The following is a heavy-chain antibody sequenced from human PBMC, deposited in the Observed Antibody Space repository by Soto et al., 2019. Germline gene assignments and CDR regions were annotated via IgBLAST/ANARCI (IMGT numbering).Heavy chain of an antibody. CDR1: GYTFTGYY. Sequence: QVQRVQSGAEVKKPGASVKVSCKASGYTFTGYYMHWVRQAPGQGLEWMGWINPNSGGTNYAQKFQGWVTMTRDTSISTAYMELSRLRSDDTAVYYCARAMDTAMVKAQSYYYYGMDVWGQGTTVTVSS. CDR3: ARAMDTAMVKAQSYYYYGMDV. D-gene: IGHD5-18*01. V-gene: IGHV1-2*04. CDR2: INPNSGGT. J-gene: IGHJ6*02.